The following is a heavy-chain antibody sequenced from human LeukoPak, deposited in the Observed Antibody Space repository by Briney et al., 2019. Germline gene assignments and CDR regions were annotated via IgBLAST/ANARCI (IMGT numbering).Heavy chain of an antibody. Sequence: SGGSLRLSCAASGFTVSSNYMSWVRQAPGKGLEWVSVIYSGGSTYYADSVKGRFTISRDNSKNTLYLQMNSLRAEDTAVYYCVRDMSYYDSTSDYWGQGTLVTVSS. CDR1: GFTVSSNY. CDR2: IYSGGST. J-gene: IGHJ4*02. D-gene: IGHD3-22*01. CDR3: VRDMSYYDSTSDY. V-gene: IGHV3-66*01.